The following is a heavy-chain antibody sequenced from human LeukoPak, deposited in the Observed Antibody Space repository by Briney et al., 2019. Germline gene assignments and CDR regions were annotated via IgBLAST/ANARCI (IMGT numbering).Heavy chain of an antibody. CDR1: GYSFTSYC. CDR3: ASNGGSSGYYSAFDI. D-gene: IGHD3-22*01. Sequence: GESLKISCKGSGYSFTSYCIGWVRQMPGKGLEWMGIIYPGDSDTRYSPSFQGQVTISADKSISTAYLQWSSLKASDTAMYYCASNGGSSGYYSAFDIWGQGTMVTVSS. J-gene: IGHJ3*02. CDR2: IYPGDSDT. V-gene: IGHV5-51*01.